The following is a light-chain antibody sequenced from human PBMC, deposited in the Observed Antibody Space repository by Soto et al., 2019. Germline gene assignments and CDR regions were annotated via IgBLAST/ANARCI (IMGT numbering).Light chain of an antibody. Sequence: QAVVPQEPSFSVSPGGTVTLTCGLSSGSVSTNYHPSWYQQTPGQAPRTLIYSTNTRSSGVPDRFSGSILGNKAALTITGAQADDESDYYCVFYLGSGISVFGGGTKLTVL. CDR3: VFYLGSGISV. V-gene: IGLV8-61*01. J-gene: IGLJ2*01. CDR2: STN. CDR1: SGSVSTNYH.